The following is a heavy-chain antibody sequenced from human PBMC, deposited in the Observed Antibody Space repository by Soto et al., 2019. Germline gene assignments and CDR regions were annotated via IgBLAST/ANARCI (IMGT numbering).Heavy chain of an antibody. CDR2: IYTSGST. CDR1: GFTVSRDY. J-gene: IGHJ5*02. Sequence: GGSLRLSCAASGFTVSRDYMSWVRQAPGKGLEWVSVIYTSGSTYYADSVKGRFTFSRDNSKNTLYLQMNRLRADDTAVYYCARADRGKPQLSDPWGQGTLVTVYS. V-gene: IGHV3-53*01. D-gene: IGHD2-15*01. CDR3: ARADRGKPQLSDP.